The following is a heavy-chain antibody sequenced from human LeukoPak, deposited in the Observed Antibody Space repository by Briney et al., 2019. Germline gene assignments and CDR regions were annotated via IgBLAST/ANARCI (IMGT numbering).Heavy chain of an antibody. J-gene: IGHJ5*02. CDR2: IYSGGST. V-gene: IGHV3-53*01. CDR1: GFTVSSNY. Sequence: PGGSLRLSCAASGFTVSSNYMSWVRQAPGKGLEWVSVIYSGGSTYYADSVKGRFTISRDNAKNTLYLQMNSLRAEDTAVYYCARWSWRWMFDPWGQGTLVTVSS. CDR3: ARWSWRWMFDP. D-gene: IGHD3-10*01.